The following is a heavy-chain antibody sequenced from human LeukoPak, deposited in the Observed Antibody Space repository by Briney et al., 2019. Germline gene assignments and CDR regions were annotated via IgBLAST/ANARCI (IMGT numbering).Heavy chain of an antibody. D-gene: IGHD6-13*01. V-gene: IGHV1-18*01. CDR3: ARVLPRRAAAGHFDAFDI. Sequence: ASVKVSCKASGYTFTSYGISWVRQAPGQGLEWMGWISAYNGNTNYAQKLQGRVTMTTDTSTSTAYMELRSLRSDDTAVYYCARVLPRRAAAGHFDAFDIWGQGTMVTVSS. CDR1: GYTFTSYG. CDR2: ISAYNGNT. J-gene: IGHJ3*02.